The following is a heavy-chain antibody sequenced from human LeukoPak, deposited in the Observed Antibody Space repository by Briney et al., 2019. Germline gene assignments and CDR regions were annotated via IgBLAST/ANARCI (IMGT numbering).Heavy chain of an antibody. CDR3: ACTVPAATSCYYYGMDV. J-gene: IGHJ6*02. Sequence: SETLSLTCTVSGGSISSYYWSWIRQPPGKGLEWIGYIYYSGSTNYNPSLKSRVTISVDTSKNQFSLKLSSVTAADTAVYYCACTVPAATSCYYYGMDVWGQGTTVTVSS. CDR1: GGSISSYY. D-gene: IGHD2-2*01. V-gene: IGHV4-59*01. CDR2: IYYSGST.